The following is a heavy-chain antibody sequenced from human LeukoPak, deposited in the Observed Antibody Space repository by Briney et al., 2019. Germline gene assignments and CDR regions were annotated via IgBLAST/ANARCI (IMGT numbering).Heavy chain of an antibody. Sequence: PGGSLRLSCAASGFTFTTYWMSWARQAPGKGLEWVAKIKEDGSEKHYVDSVKGRFTISRDNAKNSLYLEVNSVTAEDTAVYYCARGGRYPYHWGQGTLVTVSS. CDR3: ARGGRYPYH. CDR1: GFTFTTYW. CDR2: IKEDGSEK. J-gene: IGHJ1*01. V-gene: IGHV3-7*05. D-gene: IGHD1-26*01.